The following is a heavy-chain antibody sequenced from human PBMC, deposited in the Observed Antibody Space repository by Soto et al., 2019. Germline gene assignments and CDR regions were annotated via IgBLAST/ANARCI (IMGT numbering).Heavy chain of an antibody. CDR1: GFTFSSYA. V-gene: IGHV3-23*01. CDR2: ISGSGSTT. Sequence: EVQLLESGGGLVQPGGSLRLSCAASGFTFSSYAMSWVRQAPGKGLEWVSGISGSGSTTYYADSVKGRYTISRDNSKNTLYLQRNSLRAEDTAVYYCANGGWYTPDGYSQQWGQGTLVSVSS. CDR3: ANGGWYTPDGYSQQ. J-gene: IGHJ1*01. D-gene: IGHD6-19*01.